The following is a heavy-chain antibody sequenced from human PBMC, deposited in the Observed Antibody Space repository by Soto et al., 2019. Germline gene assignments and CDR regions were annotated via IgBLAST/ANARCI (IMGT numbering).Heavy chain of an antibody. CDR2: MWNDGSNK. D-gene: IGHD3-3*01. CDR3: AKEFWSGPFDY. J-gene: IGHJ4*02. V-gene: IGHV3-33*06. CDR1: GFTFSSYV. Sequence: QVQLVESGGGVVQPGRSLRLSCAASGFTFSSYVMHWVRQAPGKGLEWVAVMWNDGSNKYYADSVKGRFTISRDNSKNTVYLQMNSLRAEDTAVYYCAKEFWSGPFDYWGQGTLVTVSS.